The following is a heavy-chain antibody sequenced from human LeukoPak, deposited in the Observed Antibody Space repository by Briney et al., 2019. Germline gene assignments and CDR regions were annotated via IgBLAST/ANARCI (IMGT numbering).Heavy chain of an antibody. CDR1: RFSITYYG. CDR2: ISHSGSTR. J-gene: IGHJ4*02. CDR3: ARQGGWFLDH. V-gene: IGHV3-48*01. Sequence: GGSLRLSCAASRFSITYYGMNWVRQAPGRGLEWVSYISHSGSTRYYAESLRGRFAISRDNARNSLYLQMNSLRAEDTTVYYCARQGGWFLDHWGQGTLVTVSS. D-gene: IGHD6-19*01.